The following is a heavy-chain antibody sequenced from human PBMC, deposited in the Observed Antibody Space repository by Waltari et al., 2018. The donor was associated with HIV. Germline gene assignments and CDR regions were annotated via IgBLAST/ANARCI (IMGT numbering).Heavy chain of an antibody. D-gene: IGHD2-15*01. Sequence: VQLVQSGAEVNKPGASVKVSCKASGYTLSSYYIKWVRQATGHGLEWMGWMNPNSGNTGYAQKFQGRVTMTRNTSISTSYMELSSLRSEDTAVYHCARLVSGRWFDPWGQGTLVTVSS. J-gene: IGHJ5*02. V-gene: IGHV1-8*01. CDR2: MNPNSGNT. CDR3: ARLVSGRWFDP. CDR1: GYTLSSYY.